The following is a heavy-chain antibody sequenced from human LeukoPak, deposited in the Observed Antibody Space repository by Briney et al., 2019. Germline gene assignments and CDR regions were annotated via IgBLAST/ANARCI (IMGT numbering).Heavy chain of an antibody. CDR3: ARAPYYYGSGSYPYPLYYFDY. V-gene: IGHV1-18*04. Sequence: ASVKVSCKASGYTFTSYGISWVRQAPGQGLEWVGWISAYNGNTNYAQKLQGRVTMTTDTSTSTAYMELRSLRSDDTAVYYCARAPYYYGSGSYPYPLYYFDYWGQGTLVTVSS. D-gene: IGHD3-10*01. CDR2: ISAYNGNT. J-gene: IGHJ4*02. CDR1: GYTFTSYG.